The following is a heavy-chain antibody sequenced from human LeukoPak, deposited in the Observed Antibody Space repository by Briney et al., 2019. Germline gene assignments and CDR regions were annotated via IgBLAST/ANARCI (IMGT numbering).Heavy chain of an antibody. V-gene: IGHV4-34*01. CDR1: GGPFSGYY. Sequence: PSETLSLTCAVYGGPFSGYYGSWIRQPPGKGLEWMWEINHSGSTNYNPALKSRVTISVNTSKNHFSLNLSSVTPPGTAVYYCARGCGQGSILSSSEPYYYYYSMDVWGKGTTVTVSS. CDR3: ARGCGQGSILSSSEPYYYYYSMDV. J-gene: IGHJ6*03. D-gene: IGHD6-6*01. CDR2: INHSGST.